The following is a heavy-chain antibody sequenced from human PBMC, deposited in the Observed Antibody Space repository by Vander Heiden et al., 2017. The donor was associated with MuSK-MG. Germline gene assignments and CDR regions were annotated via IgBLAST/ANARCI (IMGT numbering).Heavy chain of an antibody. D-gene: IGHD3-22*01. Sequence: QLQLQESGPGLVKPSETLSLTCTVSGGPISSSNYYWGWIRQPPGKGLEWIGSIYYSGTAYYTPSLKSRVTISVDTSKNQFSLKLSSVTAADTAVYYCTRATDYYDSSGYPFAFDIWGQGTMVTVSS. J-gene: IGHJ3*02. CDR1: GGPISSSNYY. CDR3: TRATDYYDSSGYPFAFDI. V-gene: IGHV4-39*07. CDR2: IYYSGTA.